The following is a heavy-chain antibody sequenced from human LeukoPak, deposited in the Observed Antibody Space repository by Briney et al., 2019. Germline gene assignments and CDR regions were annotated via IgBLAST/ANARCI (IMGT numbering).Heavy chain of an antibody. CDR1: GFTFRSYG. D-gene: IGHD4/OR15-4a*01. V-gene: IGHV3-30*02. CDR3: AKGYGDLVAFNI. Sequence: GGSLRLSCAASGFTFRSYGMDWVRQAPGKGLEWVAFIRYDGNNKDYADSVKGRFTISKDNSKITLYLQMNSLRVEDTAVYYCAKGYGDLVAFNIWGQGTMVTVSS. J-gene: IGHJ3*02. CDR2: IRYDGNNK.